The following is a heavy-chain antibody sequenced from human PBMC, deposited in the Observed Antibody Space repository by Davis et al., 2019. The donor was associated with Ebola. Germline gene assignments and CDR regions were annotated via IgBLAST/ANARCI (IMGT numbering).Heavy chain of an antibody. CDR1: GFTFSGSA. V-gene: IGHV3-73*01. CDR2: IRSKANSYAT. D-gene: IGHD3-10*01. Sequence: GGSLRLSCAASGFTFSGSAMHWVRQASGKGLEWVGRIRSKANSYATAYAASVKGRFTISRDDSKNTAYLQMNSLKTEDTAVYYCTTTMVQGVMTYDYWGQGTLVTVSS. CDR3: TTTMVQGVMTYDY. J-gene: IGHJ4*02.